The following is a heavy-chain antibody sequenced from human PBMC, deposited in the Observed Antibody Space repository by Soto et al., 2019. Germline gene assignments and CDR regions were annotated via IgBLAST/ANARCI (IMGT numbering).Heavy chain of an antibody. Sequence: SETLSLTCNVSGGSISSHYWSWIRQPPGKGPEWIGYIYYTGSTNYNPSLKSRVSISVDTSNNQFSLRLRSVTAADTAVYYCARPDNYFFYMDVWGKGTTVTVSS. J-gene: IGHJ6*03. CDR1: GGSISSHY. CDR3: ARPDNYFFYMDV. CDR2: IYYTGST. V-gene: IGHV4-59*08.